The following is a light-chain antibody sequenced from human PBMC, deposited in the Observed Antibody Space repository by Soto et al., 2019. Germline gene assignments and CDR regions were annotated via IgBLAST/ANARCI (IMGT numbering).Light chain of an antibody. CDR1: QGISSY. V-gene: IGKV1-9*01. CDR2: AAS. J-gene: IGKJ2*01. Sequence: DIQLTQSPASLSSSVGDRVTVTCRASQGISSYLAWYQQKTGKAPNLLIYAASTLQGAVPSRFSGSGAGTEFTLTISSLQPEDFATYYCQQLNSNPYTFGQGSKLEIK. CDR3: QQLNSNPYT.